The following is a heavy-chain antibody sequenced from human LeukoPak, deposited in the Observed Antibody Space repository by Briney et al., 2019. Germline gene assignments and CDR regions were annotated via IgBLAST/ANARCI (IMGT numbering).Heavy chain of an antibody. CDR1: GYTFTGYH. CDR2: INPNSGGT. D-gene: IGHD3-22*01. Sequence: ASVKVSCKASGYTFTGYHMHWVRQAPGQGLEWMGWINPNSGGTNYAQKFQGRVTMTRDTSISTAYMELSRLRSDDTAVYYCAREYYYDSSGYTPGAFDIWGQGTMVTVSS. V-gene: IGHV1-2*02. J-gene: IGHJ3*02. CDR3: AREYYYDSSGYTPGAFDI.